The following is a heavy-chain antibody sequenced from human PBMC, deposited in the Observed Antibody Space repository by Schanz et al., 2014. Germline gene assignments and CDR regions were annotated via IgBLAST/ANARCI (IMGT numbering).Heavy chain of an antibody. CDR3: AKDMNREATAPES. D-gene: IGHD5-12*01. CDR1: GFTFSDVY. J-gene: IGHJ5*02. V-gene: IGHV3-66*01. CDR2: INTADTT. Sequence: EVRLVESGGGLVEPGGSLRLSCSGSGFTFSDVYMSWVRQAPGKGLEWVSGINTADTTYYADSEKGRFTASRDNSKNTVSLHMNSLRDEDTAVYYCAKDMNREATAPESWGQGTLVVVSS.